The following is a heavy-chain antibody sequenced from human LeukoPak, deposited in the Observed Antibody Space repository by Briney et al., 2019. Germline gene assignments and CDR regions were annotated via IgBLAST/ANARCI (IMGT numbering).Heavy chain of an antibody. Sequence: LRLSCAASGFTFSSYAMSWVRQAPGKGLEWIGYIYYSGSTYYNPSLKSRVTISVDTSKNQFSLKLSSVTAADTAVYYCARDQVVIFGVVSAAFDIWGQGTMVTVSS. CDR3: ARDQVVIFGVVSAAFDI. CDR1: GFTFSSYA. J-gene: IGHJ3*02. D-gene: IGHD3-3*01. V-gene: IGHV4-31*02. CDR2: IYYSGST.